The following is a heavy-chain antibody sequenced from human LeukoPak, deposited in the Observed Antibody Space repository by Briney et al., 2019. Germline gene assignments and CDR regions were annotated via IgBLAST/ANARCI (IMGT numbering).Heavy chain of an antibody. V-gene: IGHV4-59*08. Sequence: SETLSLTCTASGGSISGYYWSWIRQPPGKGLEYIGHIYYSGSTNYNPSLESRVTILVDTSKNQFSLRLSPVTAVDTALYYCARRGYCSGGSCYSFDYWGQGTLVTVSS. CDR2: IYYSGST. D-gene: IGHD2-15*01. CDR1: GGSISGYY. J-gene: IGHJ4*02. CDR3: ARRGYCSGGSCYSFDY.